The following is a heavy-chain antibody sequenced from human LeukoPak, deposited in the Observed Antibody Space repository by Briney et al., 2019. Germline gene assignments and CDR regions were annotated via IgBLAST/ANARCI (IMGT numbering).Heavy chain of an antibody. CDR1: GFTFSSYA. Sequence: TGGSLRLSCAASGFTFSSYAMHWVRQAPGKGLEWVAVISYDGSNKYYADSVKGRFTISRDNSKNTLYLQMNSLRAEDTAVYYCAREGATIVADAFDIWGQGTMVTVSS. J-gene: IGHJ3*02. CDR3: AREGATIVADAFDI. CDR2: ISYDGSNK. V-gene: IGHV3-30-3*01. D-gene: IGHD3-22*01.